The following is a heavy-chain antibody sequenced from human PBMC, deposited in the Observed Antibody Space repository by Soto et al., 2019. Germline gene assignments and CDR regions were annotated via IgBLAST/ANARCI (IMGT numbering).Heavy chain of an antibody. D-gene: IGHD2-15*01. J-gene: IGHJ3*02. CDR1: GFTFIDYY. Sequence: QVQLVESGGGLVRPGGSVRLSCAASGFTFIDYYMTWIRQAPGKGLEYVSYISSSGTGIYYADSVKGRFTISRDNAKKSLFLQMSSLRAEDTAVYYCARAYSDAFDIWGQGTMVTVSS. V-gene: IGHV3-11*01. CDR2: ISSSGTGI. CDR3: ARAYSDAFDI.